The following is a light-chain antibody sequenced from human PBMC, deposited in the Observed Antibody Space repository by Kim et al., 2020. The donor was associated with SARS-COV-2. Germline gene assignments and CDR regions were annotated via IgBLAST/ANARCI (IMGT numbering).Light chain of an antibody. Sequence: DIQMTQSPSTLSASVGDRVTITCRASQSIDDFLAWYQQKPGKAPKLLIYRASSLKIGVPSRFSGSGSGTEFTLTASSLQPDDFATYYCQQYRSYPWTFGQGTKLEI. CDR1: QSIDDF. CDR3: QQYRSYPWT. CDR2: RAS. J-gene: IGKJ1*01. V-gene: IGKV1-5*03.